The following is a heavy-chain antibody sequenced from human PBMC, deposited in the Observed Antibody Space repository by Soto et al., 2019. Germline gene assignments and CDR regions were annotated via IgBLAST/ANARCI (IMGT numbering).Heavy chain of an antibody. J-gene: IGHJ4*02. CDR2: IYYSGST. Sequence: PSETLSLTCTVSGGSISSGGYYWSWIRQHPGKGLEWIGYIYYSGSTYYNPSLKSRVTISVDTSKNQFSLKLSSVTAADTAVYYCARGVAATRSYYFDYWGQGTLVTVSS. CDR1: GGSISSGGYY. V-gene: IGHV4-31*03. CDR3: ARGVAATRSYYFDY. D-gene: IGHD5-12*01.